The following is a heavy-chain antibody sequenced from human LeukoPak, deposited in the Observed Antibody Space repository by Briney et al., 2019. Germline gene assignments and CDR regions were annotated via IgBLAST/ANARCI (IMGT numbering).Heavy chain of an antibody. CDR1: GFTFSSYA. J-gene: IGHJ4*02. V-gene: IGHV3-30*14. Sequence: GSLRLSCAASGFTFSSYAMHWVRQAPGKGLEWVAVISYDGSNKYYADSVKGRFTISRDNSKNTLYLQMSSLRAEDTAVYFCARMSVTMIVVVSYFDYWGQGTLVTVSS. CDR2: ISYDGSNK. CDR3: ARMSVTMIVVVSYFDY. D-gene: IGHD3-22*01.